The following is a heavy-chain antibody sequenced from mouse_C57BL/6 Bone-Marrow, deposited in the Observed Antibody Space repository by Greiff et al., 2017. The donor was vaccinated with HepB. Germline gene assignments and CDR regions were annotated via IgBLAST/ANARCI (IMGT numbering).Heavy chain of an antibody. Sequence: QVQLQQPGAELVRPGSSVKLSCKASGYTFTSYWMHWVNQRPIQGLEWIGNIDPSDSETHYNQKFKDKATLTVDKSSSNASRQLSSLTSEYAAVYYCERAEYYGRFAYWGQGTLVTVSA. J-gene: IGHJ3*01. CDR2: IDPSDSET. CDR3: ERAEYYGRFAY. D-gene: IGHD2-1*01. CDR1: GYTFTSYW. V-gene: IGHV1-52*01.